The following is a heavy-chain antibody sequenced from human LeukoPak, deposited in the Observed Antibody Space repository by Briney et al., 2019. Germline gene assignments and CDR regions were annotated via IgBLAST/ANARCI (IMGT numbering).Heavy chain of an antibody. V-gene: IGHV3-66*02. CDR3: ASRISRYYSSSWEKDGMDV. CDR2: IYSGGST. J-gene: IGHJ6*02. CDR1: GFTVGSNY. D-gene: IGHD6-13*01. Sequence: GGSLRLSCAASGFTVGSNYMSWVRQAPGKGLEWVSVIYSGGSTYYADSVKGRFTISRDNSKNTLYLQMNSLRAEDTAVYYCASRISRYYSSSWEKDGMDVWGQGTTVTVSS.